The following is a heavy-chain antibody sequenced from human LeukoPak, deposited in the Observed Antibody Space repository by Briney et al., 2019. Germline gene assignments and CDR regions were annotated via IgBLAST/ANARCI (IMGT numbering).Heavy chain of an antibody. J-gene: IGHJ4*02. Sequence: GASVRVSCKASGYTFTGYYMHWVPQAPGQGLEWMGWINPNSGGTNYAQKFQGRVTMTRDTSISTAYMELSRLRSDDTAVYYCARYSGSYFINYWGQGTLVTVSS. V-gene: IGHV1-2*02. D-gene: IGHD1-26*01. CDR2: INPNSGGT. CDR3: ARYSGSYFINY. CDR1: GYTFTGYY.